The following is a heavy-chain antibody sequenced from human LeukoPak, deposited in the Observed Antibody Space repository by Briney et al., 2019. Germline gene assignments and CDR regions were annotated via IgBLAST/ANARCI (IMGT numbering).Heavy chain of an antibody. D-gene: IGHD4-17*01. V-gene: IGHV3-48*01. Sequence: GGSLTLSCAASGFTFSSYSINWVRQAPGKGLEWVSSISSSGSTIYYADSVKGRFTISRDNAKNSLYLKMNSLRAEDTAVYYCARYPDSFYGGYVGYFDYWGQGTLVTVSS. CDR3: ARYPDSFYGGYVGYFDY. CDR1: GFTFSSYS. J-gene: IGHJ4*02. CDR2: ISSSGSTI.